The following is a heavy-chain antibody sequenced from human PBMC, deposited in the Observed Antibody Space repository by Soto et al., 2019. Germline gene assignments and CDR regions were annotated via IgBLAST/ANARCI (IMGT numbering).Heavy chain of an antibody. V-gene: IGHV3-7*01. CDR1: GFTFSDSW. CDR3: ARESVRITGKTPTKFDEYYGMDV. CDR2: IKPDGSEK. D-gene: IGHD1-20*01. Sequence: GGSLRLSCTASGFTFSDSWMTWIRQATGKGLEWVGNIKPDGSEKYYGDSVKGRFNISRDNAKNSLYLQMNSLRAEDTSVYYCARESVRITGKTPTKFDEYYGMDVWGQGTTVTVSS. J-gene: IGHJ6*02.